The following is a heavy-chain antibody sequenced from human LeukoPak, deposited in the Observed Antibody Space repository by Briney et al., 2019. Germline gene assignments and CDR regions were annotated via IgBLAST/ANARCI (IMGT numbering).Heavy chain of an antibody. Sequence: PSETLSLTCTVSGGSISSYYWSWIRQPPGKGLEWIGYIYYSGSTNYNPSLKSRVTISVDTSKNQFSLKLSSVTAADTAVYYCARGGEGYFVWLSGYYYGTDVWGQGTTVTVSS. CDR2: IYYSGST. CDR3: ARGGEGYFVWLSGYYYGTDV. CDR1: GGSISSYY. J-gene: IGHJ6*02. V-gene: IGHV4-59*01. D-gene: IGHD3-9*01.